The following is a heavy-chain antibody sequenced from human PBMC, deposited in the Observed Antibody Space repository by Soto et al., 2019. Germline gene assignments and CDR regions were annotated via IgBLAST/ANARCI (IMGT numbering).Heavy chain of an antibody. CDR2: INHSGST. V-gene: IGHV4-34*01. J-gene: IGHJ2*01. CDR3: ARRDCSGGSCSSSSDWYFDL. CDR1: GGSFSGYY. D-gene: IGHD2-15*01. Sequence: QVQLQQWGAGLLKPSETLSLTCAVYGGSFSGYYWSWIRQPPGKGLEWIGEINHSGSTNYNPSLKSRVTIAVDTSKNQFSLKLSSVTAADTAVYYCARRDCSGGSCSSSSDWYFDLWGRGTLVTVSS.